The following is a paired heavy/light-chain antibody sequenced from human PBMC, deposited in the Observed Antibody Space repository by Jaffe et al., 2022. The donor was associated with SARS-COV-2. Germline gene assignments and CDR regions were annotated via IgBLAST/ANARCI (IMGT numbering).Light chain of an antibody. J-gene: IGKJ4*01. CDR2: DAS. Sequence: EVVLTQSPATLSLSPGEKATLSCRASESVDRYLAWFQQKPGQAPRLLISDASNRATGIPDRFSGSGFGTDFTLAISSLEPEDFAVYYCQQRKIWPPLTFGGGTKVELK. CDR1: ESVDRY. CDR3: QQRKIWPPLT. V-gene: IGKV3-11*01.
Heavy chain of an antibody. D-gene: IGHD3-16*01. Sequence: EVQLLESGGGLVQPGGSLRLSCVVSGFTLRKYAMSWVRQAPGKGLEWVSAISGSDETTFYSDSVKGRFTISRDISEDTLTLQMNSLTSADTAVYYCVKASTQTNMILEYWGQGTLITVSS. CDR3: VKASTQTNMILEY. V-gene: IGHV3-23*01. CDR1: GFTLRKYA. CDR2: ISGSDETT. J-gene: IGHJ4*02.